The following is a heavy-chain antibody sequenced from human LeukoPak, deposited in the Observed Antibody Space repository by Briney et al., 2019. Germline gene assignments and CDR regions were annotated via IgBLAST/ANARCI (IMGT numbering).Heavy chain of an antibody. CDR1: GGSFSGYY. CDR3: ARGLSGSYYFDY. V-gene: IGHV4-34*01. CDR2: INHSGST. J-gene: IGHJ4*02. D-gene: IGHD1-26*01. Sequence: PSETLSLTCAVYGGSFSGYYWSWIRQPPGKGLGWIGEINHSGSTNYNPSLKSRVTISVDTSKNQFSLKLSSVTAADTAVYYCARGLSGSYYFDYWGQGTLVTVSS.